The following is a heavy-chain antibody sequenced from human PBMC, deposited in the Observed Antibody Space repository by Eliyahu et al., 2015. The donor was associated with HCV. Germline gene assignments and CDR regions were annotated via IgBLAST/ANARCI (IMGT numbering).Heavy chain of an antibody. CDR1: GYSFTNYD. CDR3: ARTQTGTAGGYDS. Sequence: QVQLVQSGAEVKKPGASVKVSCRASGYSFTNYDINWVNPNSGNTGYAQQFQGRVTITRYTSISTAYMELSSLRSEDTAVYYCARTQTGTAGGYDSWGQGTLVTVSS. CDR2: PNSGNT. J-gene: IGHJ4*02. V-gene: IGHV1-8*03. D-gene: IGHD1-14*01.